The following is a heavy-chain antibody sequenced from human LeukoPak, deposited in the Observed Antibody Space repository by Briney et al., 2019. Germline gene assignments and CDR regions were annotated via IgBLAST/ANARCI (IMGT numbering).Heavy chain of an antibody. CDR1: GFTFDDYA. D-gene: IGHD6-13*01. Sequence: GRSLRLSCAASGFTFDDYAMHWVRPAPGKGLEWVSGISWNSGSIGYADSVKGRFTISRDNAKNSLYLQMNSLRAEDMALYYCAKDKYSSSSILDYWGQGTLVTVSS. CDR2: ISWNSGSI. J-gene: IGHJ4*02. V-gene: IGHV3-9*03. CDR3: AKDKYSSSSILDY.